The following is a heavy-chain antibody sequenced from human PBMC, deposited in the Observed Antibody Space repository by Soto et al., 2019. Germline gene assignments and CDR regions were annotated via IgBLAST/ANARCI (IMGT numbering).Heavy chain of an antibody. CDR1: GFTFSSYA. V-gene: IGHV3-23*01. Sequence: HPGGSLRLSCAASGFTFSSYAMSWVRQAPGKGLEWVSAISGSGGSTYYADSVKGRFTISRDNSKNTLYLQMNSLRAEDTAVYYCAKARGTYYDILTGYSAIYYFDYWGQGTLVTVSS. CDR2: ISGSGGST. D-gene: IGHD3-9*01. CDR3: AKARGTYYDILTGYSAIYYFDY. J-gene: IGHJ4*02.